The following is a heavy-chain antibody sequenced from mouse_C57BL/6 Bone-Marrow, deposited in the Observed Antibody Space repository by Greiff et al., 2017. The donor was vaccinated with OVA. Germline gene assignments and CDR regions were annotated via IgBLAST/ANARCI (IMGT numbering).Heavy chain of an antibody. J-gene: IGHJ3*01. V-gene: IGHV5-9-1*02. CDR1: GFTFSSYA. Sequence: DVMLVESGEGLVKPGGSLKLSCAASGFTFSSYAMSWVRQTPEKRLEWVAYISSGGDYIYYADTVKGRFTISRDNARNTLYLQMSSLKSEDTAMYYCTRVCNPAWFAYWGQGTLVTVSA. CDR3: TRVCNPAWFAY. CDR2: ISSGGDYI.